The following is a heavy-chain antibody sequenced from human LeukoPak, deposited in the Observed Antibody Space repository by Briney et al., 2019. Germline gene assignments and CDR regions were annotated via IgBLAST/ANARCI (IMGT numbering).Heavy chain of an antibody. CDR1: GGSISSYY. CDR2: IYYSGST. D-gene: IGHD3-10*01. CDR3: ARGGYYGSGNDFRFDP. J-gene: IGHJ5*02. V-gene: IGHV4-59*01. Sequence: SEILSLTCTVSGGSISSYYWNWIRQPPGKALEWIGYIYYSGSTNYKPSLKSRVTISVDTSKNQFSLKLSSVTAADTAVYYCARGGYYGSGNDFRFDPWGQGTLVTVSS.